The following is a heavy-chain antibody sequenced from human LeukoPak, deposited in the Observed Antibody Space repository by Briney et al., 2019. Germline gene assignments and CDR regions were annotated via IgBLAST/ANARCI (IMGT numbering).Heavy chain of an antibody. CDR2: ISSSGSTI. Sequence: GGSLRLPCAASGFTFSDYYMSWIRQAPGKGLEWVSYISSSGSTIYYADSVKGRFTISRDNAKNSLYLQMNSLRAEDTAVYYCARGPVDSLNWFDPWGQGTLVTVSS. D-gene: IGHD5-12*01. J-gene: IGHJ5*02. CDR1: GFTFSDYY. V-gene: IGHV3-11*01. CDR3: ARGPVDSLNWFDP.